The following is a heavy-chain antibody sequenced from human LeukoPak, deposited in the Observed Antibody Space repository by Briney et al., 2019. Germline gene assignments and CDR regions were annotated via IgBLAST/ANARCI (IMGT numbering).Heavy chain of an antibody. Sequence: TSETLSLTCAVYGGSFSGYYWSWIRQPPGKGLEWIGEINHSGSTNYYASLKSRVTISVDTSKNQFSLKLTPVTAADTAVYYCARDYGDYVHYYMDVWGKGTTVTVSS. CDR3: ARDYGDYVHYYMDV. D-gene: IGHD4-17*01. J-gene: IGHJ6*03. V-gene: IGHV4-34*01. CDR2: INHSGST. CDR1: GGSFSGYY.